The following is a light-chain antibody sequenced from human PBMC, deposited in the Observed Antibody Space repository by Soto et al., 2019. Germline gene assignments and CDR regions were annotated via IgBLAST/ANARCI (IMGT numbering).Light chain of an antibody. CDR1: QSVSSN. CDR3: QQYNNWPAT. CDR2: GAY. J-gene: IGKJ1*01. V-gene: IGKV3-15*01. Sequence: EIVMTQSPATLSVSPGERATLSCRASQSVSSNLAWYQQKPGQAHRLLIYGAYTRATGIPARFSGSGSGTEFTLTIRSLQSEDFAVYCCQQYNNWPATFGQGTKVDIK.